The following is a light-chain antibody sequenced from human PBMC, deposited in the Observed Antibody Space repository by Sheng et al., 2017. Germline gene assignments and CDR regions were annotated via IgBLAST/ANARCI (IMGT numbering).Light chain of an antibody. CDR1: TSNIGTNN. Sequence: QSVVSQPPSASGTPGQRITMSCSGRTSNIGTNNVQWYQQRSGTAPELLINNNNQRPSGVPARFSGSVSGASAALAISELQPEDEATYYCAAWDDRLDGVIFGGGTKLTVL. J-gene: IGLJ2*01. CDR2: NNN. V-gene: IGLV1-44*01. CDR3: AAWDDRLDGVI.